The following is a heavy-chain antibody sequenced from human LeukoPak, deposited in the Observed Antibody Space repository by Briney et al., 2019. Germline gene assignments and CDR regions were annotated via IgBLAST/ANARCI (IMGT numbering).Heavy chain of an antibody. CDR2: ISERGGST. J-gene: IGHJ4*02. D-gene: IGHD3-10*01. CDR1: GITLSNYG. CDR3: AKRGIVIRAVIIIGFHKEAYYFDY. Sequence: GGSLRLSCVVSGITLSNYGMSWVRQAPGKGLEWVSGISERGGSTNYADSVKGLFIISRDTSKNTVYLQMNSLRVEDTAVYFCAKRGIVIRAVIIIGFHKEAYYFDYWGQGILVTVSS. V-gene: IGHV3-23*01.